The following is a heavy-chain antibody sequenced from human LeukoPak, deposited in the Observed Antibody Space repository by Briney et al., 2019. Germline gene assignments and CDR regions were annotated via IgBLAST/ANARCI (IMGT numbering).Heavy chain of an antibody. CDR3: ARDWLFGSFDI. D-gene: IGHD3-9*01. V-gene: IGHV4-39*02. CDR1: DDPISSSSHF. J-gene: IGHJ3*02. CDR2: ISYSGTT. Sequence: SETLSLTCTVSDDPISSSSHFWGWIRQPPGKGLEWIGSISYSGTTYYNLSLKSRVTISVDTSKNRFSLNLSSVTAADTAVYYCARDWLFGSFDIWGQGTMVTVSS.